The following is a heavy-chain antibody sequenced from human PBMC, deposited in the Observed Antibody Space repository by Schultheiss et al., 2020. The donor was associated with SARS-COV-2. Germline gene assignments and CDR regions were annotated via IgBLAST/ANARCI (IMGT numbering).Heavy chain of an antibody. Sequence: ASVKVSCKASGYTFTSYYMHWVRQAPGQGLEWMGIINPSGGSTSYAQKFQGRVTMTRDTSISTAYMELSRLRSDDTAVYYCARGGEAVAGTDAFDIWGQGTMVTVSS. CDR1: GYTFTSYY. CDR3: ARGGEAVAGTDAFDI. V-gene: IGHV1-46*01. D-gene: IGHD6-19*01. CDR2: INPSGGST. J-gene: IGHJ3*02.